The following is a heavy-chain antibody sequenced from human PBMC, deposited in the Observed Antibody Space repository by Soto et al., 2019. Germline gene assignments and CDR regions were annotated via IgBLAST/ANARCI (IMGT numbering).Heavy chain of an antibody. Sequence: QLQLQESGPGLVKPSETLSLTCTVSGGSISSNSYYWAWIRQPPGKGLEWIGNIYYSGTPYYNPSLKSRVTISVDTSKSQFSLKLSSVTAADTAVYYCARHKGGYYSGVDVWGQGTTVTVSS. V-gene: IGHV4-39*01. CDR3: ARHKGGYYSGVDV. D-gene: IGHD3-16*01. J-gene: IGHJ6*02. CDR2: IYYSGTP. CDR1: GGSISSNSYY.